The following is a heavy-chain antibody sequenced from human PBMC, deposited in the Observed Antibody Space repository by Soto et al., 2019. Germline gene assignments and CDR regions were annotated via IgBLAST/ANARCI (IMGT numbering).Heavy chain of an antibody. CDR2: INHSGST. V-gene: IGHV4-34*01. J-gene: IGHJ4*02. CDR3: ARPSWSSGYFDY. Sequence: QVQLQQWGAGLLKPSETLSLTCAVYGGSFSGYYWSWIRQPPGKGLEWIGEINHSGSTNYNPSLKSRVAISVDTSKNQFSLKLSSVTAAATAVYYCARPSWSSGYFDYWGQGTLVTVSS. D-gene: IGHD1-1*01. CDR1: GGSFSGYY.